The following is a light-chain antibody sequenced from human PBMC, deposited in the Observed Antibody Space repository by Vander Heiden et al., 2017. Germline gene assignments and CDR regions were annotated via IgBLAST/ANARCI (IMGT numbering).Light chain of an antibody. CDR1: QGISSY. Sequence: DIQLTQSPSFLSASVGDRVTITCRASQGISSYLAWYQQTPGKAPKRLISSASALQSGVPSRLSGSGSGTEFTLTINSLQPEDSATFDCVYLNNFRLTFHAETKAE. CDR2: SAS. CDR3: VYLNNFRLT. V-gene: IGKV1-9*01. J-gene: IGKJ4*01.